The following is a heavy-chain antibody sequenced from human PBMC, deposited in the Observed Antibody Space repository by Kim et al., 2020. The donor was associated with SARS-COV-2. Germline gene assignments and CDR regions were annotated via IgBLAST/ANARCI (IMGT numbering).Heavy chain of an antibody. V-gene: IGHV3-30*03. CDR1: GFTFSSYG. CDR2: ISYDGSNK. D-gene: IGHD1-7*01. J-gene: IGHJ5*02. Sequence: GGSLRLSCAASGFTFSSYGMHWVRQAPGKGLEWVAVISYDGSNKYYADSVKGRFTISRDNSKNTLYLQMNSLRAEDTAVYYCARGNWNYPNWFDPWGQGTLVTVSS. CDR3: ARGNWNYPNWFDP.